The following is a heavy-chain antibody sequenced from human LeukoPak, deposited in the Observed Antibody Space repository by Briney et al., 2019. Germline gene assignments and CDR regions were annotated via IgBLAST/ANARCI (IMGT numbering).Heavy chain of an antibody. J-gene: IGHJ4*02. V-gene: IGHV3-23*01. D-gene: IGHD4-11*01. Sequence: GGSLRLSCAASGFTFSSYAMSWVRQAPGKGLEWVSAISGSGDSTYYADSVKGRFTISRDNSKNTLYLQMNSLRVEDTAVYYCAKIPLSYSNYVDYWGQGTLVTVSS. CDR3: AKIPLSYSNYVDY. CDR1: GFTFSSYA. CDR2: ISGSGDST.